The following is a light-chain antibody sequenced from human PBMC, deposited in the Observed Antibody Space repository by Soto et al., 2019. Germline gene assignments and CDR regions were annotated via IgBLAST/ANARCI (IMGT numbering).Light chain of an antibody. J-gene: IGKJ2*01. CDR2: GAS. Sequence: EVRLKQSLGTLSLYTGERATLSCRASRSVSGIYLAWYQHKPGQAPRLLIYGASTGATGIPDRFSGSGSGTDFTLTISKLEPEDFAVYYCQQYGSSYLYTFGQGTKVDIK. V-gene: IGKV3-20*01. CDR3: QQYGSSYLYT. CDR1: RSVSGIY.